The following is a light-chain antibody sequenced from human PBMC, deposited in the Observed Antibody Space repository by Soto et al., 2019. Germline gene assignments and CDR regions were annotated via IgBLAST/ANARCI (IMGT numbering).Light chain of an antibody. J-gene: IGKJ2*01. V-gene: IGKV1-17*01. Sequence: DIQMTQSPSSLSASVGDRVTITCRASRGIRDALGWYQQKSGKVPKRLIYSASSLQNGVPSRFSGRGYGTEFTLTISSLQPDDFATYFCLQHSDYPFTFGQGTRLEI. CDR1: RGIRDA. CDR2: SAS. CDR3: LQHSDYPFT.